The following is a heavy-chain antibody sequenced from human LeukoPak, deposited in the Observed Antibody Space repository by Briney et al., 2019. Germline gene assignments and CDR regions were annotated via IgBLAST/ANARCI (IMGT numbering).Heavy chain of an antibody. CDR3: ARELSIAAAGHYYYYGMDV. D-gene: IGHD6-13*01. Sequence: ASVKVSCKASGYTFTGYYMHWVRQAPGQGLEWMGWINPNSGGTSYAQKFQGRVTMTRDTSTSTVYMELSSLRSEDTAVYYCARELSIAAAGHYYYYGMDVWGQGTTVTVSS. V-gene: IGHV1-2*02. J-gene: IGHJ6*02. CDR2: INPNSGGT. CDR1: GYTFTGYY.